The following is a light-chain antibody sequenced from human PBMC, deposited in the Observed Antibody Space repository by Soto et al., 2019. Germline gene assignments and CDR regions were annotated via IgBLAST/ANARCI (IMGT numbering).Light chain of an antibody. V-gene: IGLV1-47*02. Sequence: QSVLTQPPSASGTPGQRVTISCSGSNSNSGSNYVYWYQQFPGTAPKLLIYSNIQRPSGVPARFSGSKSGTTAYLAISGLRSEDEADYYCAAWHNSLNGRVFGGGTKVTVL. CDR3: AAWHNSLNGRV. CDR1: NSNSGSNY. J-gene: IGLJ3*02. CDR2: SNI.